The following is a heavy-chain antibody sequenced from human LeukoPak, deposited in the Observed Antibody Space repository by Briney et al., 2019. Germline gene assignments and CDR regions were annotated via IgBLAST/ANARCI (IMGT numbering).Heavy chain of an antibody. D-gene: IGHD2-2*01. CDR2: IKQDGSEK. CDR3: AREFGKVTGTRYFDY. V-gene: IGHV3-7*01. Sequence: GGSLRLSCAASGFTFSSYWMSWVRQAPRKGLEWVANIKQDGSEKYYVDSVKGRFTISRGNAKNSLYLQMNSLRAEDTAVYYCAREFGKVTGTRYFDYWGQGTLVTVSS. CDR1: GFTFSSYW. J-gene: IGHJ4*02.